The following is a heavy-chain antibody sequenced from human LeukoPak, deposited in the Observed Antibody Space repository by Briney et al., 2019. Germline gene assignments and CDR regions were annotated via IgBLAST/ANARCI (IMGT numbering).Heavy chain of an antibody. J-gene: IGHJ4*02. CDR2: ISGSGGST. V-gene: IGHV3-23*01. CDR3: ARARRLGELSPFVYY. D-gene: IGHD3-16*02. Sequence: HPGGSLRLSCAASGFTFSSYAMSWVRQAPGKGLEWVSAISGSGGSTYYADSVKGRFTISRDNSKNTLYPQMNSLRAEDTAVYYCARARRLGELSPFVYYWGQGTLVTVSS. CDR1: GFTFSSYA.